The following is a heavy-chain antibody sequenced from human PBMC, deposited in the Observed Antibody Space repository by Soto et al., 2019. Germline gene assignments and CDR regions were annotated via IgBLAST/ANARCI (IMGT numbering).Heavy chain of an antibody. D-gene: IGHD3-3*01. Sequence: PSQTLSLTCAISGDSVSSNSAAWNWIRQSPSRGLEWLGRTYYRSKWYNDYAVSVKSRITINPDTSKNQFSLQLNSVTPEDTAVYHCARDPKDYDFWSGYYAVFDYWGQGTLVTVSS. CDR1: GDSVSSNSAA. J-gene: IGHJ4*02. V-gene: IGHV6-1*01. CDR3: ARDPKDYDFWSGYYAVFDY. CDR2: TYYRSKWYN.